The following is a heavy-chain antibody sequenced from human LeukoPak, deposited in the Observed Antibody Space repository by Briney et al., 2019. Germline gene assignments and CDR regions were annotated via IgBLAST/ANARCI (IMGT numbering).Heavy chain of an antibody. CDR3: ARPTQRLRFLDSYGMDV. V-gene: IGHV3-21*01. J-gene: IGHJ6*02. D-gene: IGHD3-3*01. Sequence: GGSLRLSCAASGFTFSSYSMNWVRQAPGKGLEWVSSISSSSSYIYYADSVKGRFTISRDNAKNSLYLQMNSLRAEDTAVYYCARPTQRLRFLDSYGMDVWGQGTTVTVSS. CDR1: GFTFSSYS. CDR2: ISSSSSYI.